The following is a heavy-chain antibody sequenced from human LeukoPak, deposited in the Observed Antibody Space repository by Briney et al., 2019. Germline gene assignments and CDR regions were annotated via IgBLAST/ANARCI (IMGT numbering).Heavy chain of an antibody. V-gene: IGHV4-31*03. CDR3: TRDVKGSDAFDI. CDR1: GGSISSGGYY. J-gene: IGHJ3*02. CDR2: FYYSGST. Sequence: PSETLSLTCTVSGGSISSGGYYWSWIRQHPGKGLEWMGYFYYSGSTYYNPSLKSRVTISIDTSKDQFSLKLTSVTAADTAVYYCTRDVKGSDAFDIWGQGTMVTVSS.